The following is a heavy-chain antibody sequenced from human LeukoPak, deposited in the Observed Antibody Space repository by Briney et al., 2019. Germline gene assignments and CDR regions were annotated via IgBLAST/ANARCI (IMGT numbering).Heavy chain of an antibody. J-gene: IGHJ4*02. Sequence: GGSLRLSCAASGFAFSAYWMHWVRQAPGKGLEWVSRINEDATTISYADSVKGRFIISKDNSKKSLYLQMNNLRAEDTAVYYCVRDLVFVWTPGDDFDFWGQGTLVTVSS. CDR2: INEDATTI. V-gene: IGHV3-74*01. CDR1: GFAFSAYW. CDR3: VRDLVFVWTPGDDFDF. D-gene: IGHD3-16*01.